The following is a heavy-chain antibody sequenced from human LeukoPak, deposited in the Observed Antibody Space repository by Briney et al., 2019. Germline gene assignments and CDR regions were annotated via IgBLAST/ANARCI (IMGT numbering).Heavy chain of an antibody. J-gene: IGHJ4*02. Sequence: PSETLSLTCAVYGGSFSGYYWNWIRQPPGKGLEWIGEIHHSGSTNYNPSLKSRVTISVDTSKDQFSLKLRSVTAADTAVYYCARVFADSYGYPTPFDYWGQGTLVTVSS. V-gene: IGHV4-34*01. CDR1: GGSFSGYY. D-gene: IGHD5-18*01. CDR3: ARVFADSYGYPTPFDY. CDR2: IHHSGST.